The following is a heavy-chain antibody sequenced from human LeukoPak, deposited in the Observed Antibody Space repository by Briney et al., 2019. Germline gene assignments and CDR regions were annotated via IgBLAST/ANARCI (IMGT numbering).Heavy chain of an antibody. CDR2: MNPNSGNT. CDR1: GYTFTSYD. CDR3: ATTGVVPAAIRGVGYYYYYMDV. V-gene: IGHV1-8*01. D-gene: IGHD2-2*02. Sequence: ASVKVSCKASGYTFTSYDINWGRQATGQGLEWMGWMNPNSGNTGYAQKFQGRVTMTRNTSISTAYMELSSLRSEDTAVYYCATTGVVPAAIRGVGYYYYYMDVWGKGTTVTVSS. J-gene: IGHJ6*03.